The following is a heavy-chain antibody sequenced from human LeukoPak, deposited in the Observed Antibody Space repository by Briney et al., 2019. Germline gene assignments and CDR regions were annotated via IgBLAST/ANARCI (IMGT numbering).Heavy chain of an antibody. Sequence: SETLSLTCAVSGYSISSGYYWGWIRLPPGKGLEWIGCIYHSGSTYYNPSLKSRVTTSVDTSKNQFSLSVSSFTAADTPAYYCAGDDIIFGAGPGWWGQGTMVSVSS. J-gene: IGHJ4*02. CDR2: IYHSGST. CDR1: GYSISSGYY. V-gene: IGHV4-38-2*02. CDR3: AGDDIIFGAGPGW. D-gene: IGHD3/OR15-3a*01.